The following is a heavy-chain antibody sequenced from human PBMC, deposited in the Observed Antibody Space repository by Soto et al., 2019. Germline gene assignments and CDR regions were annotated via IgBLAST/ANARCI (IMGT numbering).Heavy chain of an antibody. J-gene: IGHJ4*02. CDR2: IFPLVAMV. Sequence: QVHLVQSGAEMKKPGSSVKVSCKVSGGDLTNSGISWVRQAPGQGLEWMGGIFPLVAMVDYSQKFQGRVTITADESTNTAYMDLGSLRSDDTAVYYCAKEDAAAFKSWGQGTLVIVSS. CDR1: GGDLTNSG. CDR3: AKEDAAAFKS. V-gene: IGHV1-69*12. D-gene: IGHD2-2*01.